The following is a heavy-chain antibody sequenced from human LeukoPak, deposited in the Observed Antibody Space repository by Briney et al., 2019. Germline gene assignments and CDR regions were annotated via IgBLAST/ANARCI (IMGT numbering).Heavy chain of an antibody. J-gene: IGHJ6*02. V-gene: IGHV3-7*03. CDR3: ARDRLYCSSTSCYYYGMDV. Sequence: GGSLRLSCAASGFTFSSYWMSWVRQAPGKGLEWVANIKQDGSEKYYVDSVKGRFTISRDNAKNSLYLQMNSLRAEDTAVYYCARDRLYCSSTSCYYYGMDVWGQGTTVTVSS. CDR1: GFTFSSYW. CDR2: IKQDGSEK. D-gene: IGHD2-2*01.